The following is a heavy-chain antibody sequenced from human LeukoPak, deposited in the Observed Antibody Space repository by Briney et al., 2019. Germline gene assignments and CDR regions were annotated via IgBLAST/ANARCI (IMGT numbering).Heavy chain of an antibody. CDR1: GFTFSSYW. CDR2: IKQDGSEK. V-gene: IGHV3-7*03. Sequence: GGSLRXSCAASGFTFSSYWMTWVRQAPGMGLEWVANIKQDGSEKYYVDSVKGRFTISRDNAKNSLYLQMNSLRADDTAVYYCTRNSGWYGLSWGQGTLVTVSS. J-gene: IGHJ1*01. CDR3: TRNSGWYGLS. D-gene: IGHD6-19*01.